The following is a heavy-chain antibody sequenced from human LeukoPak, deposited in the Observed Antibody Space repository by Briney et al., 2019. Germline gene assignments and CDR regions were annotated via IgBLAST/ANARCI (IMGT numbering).Heavy chain of an antibody. CDR3: ARESWGSSDTYYYYYMDV. D-gene: IGHD6-6*01. Sequence: ASVKVSCKASGYTFTSYDINWVRQATGQGLEWMGWMNPNSGNTGYAQKFQGRVTMTRNTSISTAYMELSSLRSEDTAVYYCARESWGSSDTYYYYYMDVWGKGTTVTVSS. V-gene: IGHV1-8*01. J-gene: IGHJ6*03. CDR2: MNPNSGNT. CDR1: GYTFTSYD.